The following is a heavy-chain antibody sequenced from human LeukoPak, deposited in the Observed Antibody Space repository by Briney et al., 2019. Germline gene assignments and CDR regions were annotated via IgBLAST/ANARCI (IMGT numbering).Heavy chain of an antibody. V-gene: IGHV4-34*01. J-gene: IGHJ4*02. CDR1: GGSFSGYY. CDR3: ARGLRYSGSYYGY. Sequence: PSETLSLTCAVYGGSFSGYYWSWIRQPPGKGLEWIGEINHSGSTNYNPSLKSRVTISVDTSKNQFSLKLSSVTAADTAVYYCARGLRYSGSYYGYWGQGTLVTVSS. CDR2: INHSGST. D-gene: IGHD1-26*01.